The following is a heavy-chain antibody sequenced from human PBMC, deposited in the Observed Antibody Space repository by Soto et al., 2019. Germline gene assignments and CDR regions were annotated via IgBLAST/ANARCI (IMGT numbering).Heavy chain of an antibody. D-gene: IGHD2-15*01. V-gene: IGHV4-34*01. CDR3: AVGGGGSCYGVGCGYY. J-gene: IGHJ4*02. CDR1: GGSFSGYY. CDR2: INHSGST. Sequence: SETLSLTCAVYGGSFSGYYWSWIRQPPGKGLEWIGEINHSGSTNYNPSPKSRVTISVDTSKNQFSLKLSSVTAADTAVYYCAVGGGGSCYGVGCGYYWGQGTLVTVSS.